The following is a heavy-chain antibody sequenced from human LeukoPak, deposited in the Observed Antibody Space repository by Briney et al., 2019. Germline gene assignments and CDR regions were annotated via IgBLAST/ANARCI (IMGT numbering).Heavy chain of an antibody. D-gene: IGHD3-9*01. CDR2: IYYSGST. V-gene: IGHV4-61*01. Sequence: SETLSLTCTVSGGSVSSGSYYWSWIRQPPGKGLEWIGYIYYSGSTNYNPSLKSRVTISVDTSKNQFSLKLSSVTAADTAVYYCARGGLRYFDWLLSKSDAFDIWGQGTMVTVSS. CDR1: GGSVSSGSYY. CDR3: ARGGLRYFDWLLSKSDAFDI. J-gene: IGHJ3*02.